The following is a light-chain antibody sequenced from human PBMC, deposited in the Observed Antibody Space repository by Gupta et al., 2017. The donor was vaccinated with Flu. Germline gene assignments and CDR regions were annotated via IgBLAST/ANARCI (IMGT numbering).Light chain of an antibody. CDR2: STS. CDR1: QGIRND. V-gene: IGKV1-17*01. Sequence: DIQMTQSPSSLSASIGDRVTITCRASQGIRNDLGWYQQKPGKAPKRLIYSTSSLHSGAPSRFSGSGSGTEFTLTISSLQPEDSATYYCRQDNDCPFTFGQGTKLEIK. J-gene: IGKJ2*01. CDR3: RQDNDCPFT.